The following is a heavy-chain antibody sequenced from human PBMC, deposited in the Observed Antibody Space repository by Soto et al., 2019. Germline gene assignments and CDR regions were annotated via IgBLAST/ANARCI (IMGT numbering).Heavy chain of an antibody. D-gene: IGHD4-17*01. CDR3: TRDPDYGDYWGYFFDY. V-gene: IGHV1-2*02. CDR2: INPTSGAT. CDR1: GYTFAAFF. Sequence: QVQLVQSGAEVKKPGASVKVSCKTSGYTFAAFFIHWIRQAPGQGLEWMGWINPTSGATVSAQKFQDRVTMTRETSISTAYMELRGLKSDDTAVYYCTRDPDYGDYWGYFFDYWGQGTPVSVSS. J-gene: IGHJ4*02.